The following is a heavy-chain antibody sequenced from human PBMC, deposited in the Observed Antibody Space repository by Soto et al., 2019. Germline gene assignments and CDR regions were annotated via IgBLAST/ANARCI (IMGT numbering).Heavy chain of an antibody. CDR2: ISYDGSNK. V-gene: IGHV3-30*18. J-gene: IGHJ4*02. CDR1: GFTFSSYG. CDR3: ANDLYYYDSSGYYGFAY. Sequence: GGSLRLSCAASGFTFSSYGMHWVRQAPGKGLEWVAVISYDGSNKYYADSVKGRFTISRDNSKNTLYLQMNSLRAEDTAVYYCANDLYYYDSSGYYGFAYWGQGTLVTVSS. D-gene: IGHD3-22*01.